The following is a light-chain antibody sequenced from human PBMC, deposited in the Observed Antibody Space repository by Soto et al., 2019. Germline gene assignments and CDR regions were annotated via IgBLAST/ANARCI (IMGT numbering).Light chain of an antibody. J-gene: IGLJ3*02. V-gene: IGLV1-51*01. Sequence: QSVLTQPPSVSAAPGQKVTVSCYGGSSNIGNNYVSWYRQLPGTAPKLVIYDNDKRPSGIPDRFSGSKSGTSATLGITGLQTGDEADYYCGTWDNSLTAGVFGGGTKVTVL. CDR3: GTWDNSLTAGV. CDR2: DND. CDR1: SSNIGNNY.